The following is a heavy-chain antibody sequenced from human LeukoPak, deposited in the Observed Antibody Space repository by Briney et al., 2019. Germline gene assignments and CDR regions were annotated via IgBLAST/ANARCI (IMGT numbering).Heavy chain of an antibody. CDR2: ISGSGGST. CDR3: AKDLLKYSSGCFDY. CDR1: GFTFRSYA. D-gene: IGHD6-19*01. Sequence: GGSLRLSCAASGFTFRSYAMRWVRQAPGKGLEWVSAISGSGGSTYYADSVKGRFTISRDNSKNTLYLQMNSLRAEDTAVYYCAKDLLKYSSGCFDYWGQGALVTVSS. J-gene: IGHJ4*02. V-gene: IGHV3-23*01.